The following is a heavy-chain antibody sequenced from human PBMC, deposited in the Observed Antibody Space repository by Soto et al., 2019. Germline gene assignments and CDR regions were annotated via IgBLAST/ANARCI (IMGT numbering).Heavy chain of an antibody. CDR2: INAGNGDT. V-gene: IGHV1-3*01. CDR1: GYTFTDYA. Sequence: QVQLVQSGTEVKKPGASVKVSCRASGYTFTDYAIHWVRQAPGQRLEWMGWINAGNGDTQYSDHSQGRVAFSRNTSASVVYMELSSLRSGDTPVYYCARVTVVRATVFADAFEIWGQGTIVTVSS. D-gene: IGHD1-26*01. CDR3: ARVTVVRATVFADAFEI. J-gene: IGHJ3*02.